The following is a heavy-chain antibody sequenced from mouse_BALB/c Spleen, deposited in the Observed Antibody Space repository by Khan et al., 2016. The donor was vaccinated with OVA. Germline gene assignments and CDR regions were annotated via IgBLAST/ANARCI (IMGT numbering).Heavy chain of an antibody. CDR2: ISYSGST. V-gene: IGHV3-2*02. D-gene: IGHD2-4*01. CDR3: ARTYDYDGYFDY. CDR1: GYSITSDYA. J-gene: IGHJ2*01. Sequence: VQLQESGPGLVKPSQSLSLTCTVTGYSITSDYAWNWIRQFPGNKLEWMGYISYSGSTSYNPSLKSRISITRDTSKNQFFLQLNSVTTEDTATYYCARTYDYDGYFDYWGQGTTLTVSS.